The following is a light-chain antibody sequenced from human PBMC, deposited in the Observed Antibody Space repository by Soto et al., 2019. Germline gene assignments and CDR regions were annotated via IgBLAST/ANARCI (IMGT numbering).Light chain of an antibody. CDR3: QHYNEYART. J-gene: IGKJ1*01. V-gene: IGKV1-5*03. Sequence: DIHMTQSPSTLSASVGDRVTITCRASQSISIWLAWYQQKPGRAPNLLIYGTSSLESGVPSRFSGSGSGTKFTLAISSLQPDDVATYYCQHYNEYARTFGQGPKVEI. CDR2: GTS. CDR1: QSISIW.